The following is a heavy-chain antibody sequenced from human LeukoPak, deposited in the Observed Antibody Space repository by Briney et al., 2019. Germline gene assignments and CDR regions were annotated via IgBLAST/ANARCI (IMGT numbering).Heavy chain of an antibody. CDR1: GYRFTGYY. Sequence: ASVKVSCKASGYRFTGYYIHWVRQAPGQGLEWMGWINPNSGDTIYAQKFQGRVTMTRDTSISAAYMELSRLRSDDTAVYYCAGVRPGRGMDVWGQGTTVTVSS. CDR3: AGVRPGRGMDV. CDR2: INPNSGDT. D-gene: IGHD6-6*01. V-gene: IGHV1-2*02. J-gene: IGHJ6*02.